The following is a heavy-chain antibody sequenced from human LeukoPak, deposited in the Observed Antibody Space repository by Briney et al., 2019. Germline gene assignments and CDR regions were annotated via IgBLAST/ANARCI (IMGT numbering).Heavy chain of an antibody. V-gene: IGHV3-33*06. CDR3: AKDNFVYDSSGNWFDP. CDR2: IWYDGSNK. J-gene: IGHJ5*02. CDR1: GFTFSSYG. D-gene: IGHD3-22*01. Sequence: PGGSLRLSCAASGFTFSSYGMHWVRQAPGKGLEWVAVIWYDGSNKYYADSVKGRFTISRDNSKNTLYLQMNSLRAEDTAVYYCAKDNFVYDSSGNWFDPWGQGTLVTVSP.